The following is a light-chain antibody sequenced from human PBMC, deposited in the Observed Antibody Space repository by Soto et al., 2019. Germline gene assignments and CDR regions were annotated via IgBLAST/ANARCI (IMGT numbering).Light chain of an antibody. CDR1: QSVSSF. Sequence: EVVLTQSPATLSLSPGERATLSCRASQSVSSFLAWYQQRPGQAPRLLIHDTSHRATDIPARFSGSGSGTDFTLTISSLEPEDFAVYYCQQRSNRLLTFGGGTKVEIK. CDR3: QQRSNRLLT. CDR2: DTS. V-gene: IGKV3-11*01. J-gene: IGKJ4*01.